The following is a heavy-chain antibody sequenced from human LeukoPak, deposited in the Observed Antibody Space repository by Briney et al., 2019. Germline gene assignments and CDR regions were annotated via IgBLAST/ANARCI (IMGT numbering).Heavy chain of an antibody. J-gene: IGHJ5*02. CDR1: GGTFSSYA. Sequence: SVKVSCKASGGTFSSYAISWVRQAPGQGLEWLGGTIPTFGTANYAQQFQGRVTIAADESTSTAYMELSNLRSEDTAVYYCARDCSSTSCFNWFDPWGQGALVTVSS. D-gene: IGHD2-2*01. CDR3: ARDCSSTSCFNWFDP. V-gene: IGHV1-69*13. CDR2: TIPTFGTA.